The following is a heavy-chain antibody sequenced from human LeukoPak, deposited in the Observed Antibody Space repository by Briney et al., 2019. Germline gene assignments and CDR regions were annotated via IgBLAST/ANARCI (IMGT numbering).Heavy chain of an antibody. V-gene: IGHV1-69*05. Sequence: ASVKVSCKASGGTFSSYAISWVRQAPGQGLEWMGRIIPIFGTANHAQKFQGRVTITTDESTSTAYMELSSLRSEDKAVYYCAIERALYGDYRRRLDYWGQGTLVTVSS. CDR2: IIPIFGTA. CDR1: GGTFSSYA. CDR3: AIERALYGDYRRRLDY. J-gene: IGHJ4*02. D-gene: IGHD4-17*01.